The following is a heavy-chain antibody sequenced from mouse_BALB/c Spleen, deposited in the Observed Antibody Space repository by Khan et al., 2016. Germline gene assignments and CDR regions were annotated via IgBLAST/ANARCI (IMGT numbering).Heavy chain of an antibody. Sequence: LQESGAELVKPGASVKMSCKASGYTFTSYNMHWVKQTPGQGLEWIGAIYPGNGDTSYNQKFKGKATLTADKSSSTAYMQLSSLTSEDSAVYYCAREGNYFDYWGQGTTLTVSS. V-gene: IGHV1-12*01. D-gene: IGHD2-14*01. CDR3: AREGNYFDY. J-gene: IGHJ2*01. CDR1: GYTFTSYN. CDR2: IYPGNGDT.